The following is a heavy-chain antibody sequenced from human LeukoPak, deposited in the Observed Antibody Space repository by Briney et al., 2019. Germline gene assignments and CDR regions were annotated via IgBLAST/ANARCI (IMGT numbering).Heavy chain of an antibody. CDR1: GGSISSGGYY. J-gene: IGHJ4*02. V-gene: IGHV4-31*03. Sequence: SQTLSLTCTVSGGSISSGGYYWSWIRQHPGKGLEWIGYIYYSGSTHYNPSLKSRVTISVDTSKNQFSLKLSSVTAADTAVYYCARREWSKYYFDYWGQGTLVTVSS. CDR2: IYYSGST. D-gene: IGHD3-3*01. CDR3: ARREWSKYYFDY.